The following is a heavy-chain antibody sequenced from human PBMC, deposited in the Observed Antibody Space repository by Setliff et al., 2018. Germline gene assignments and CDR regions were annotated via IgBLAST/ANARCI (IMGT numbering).Heavy chain of an antibody. CDR3: ARDRGRDYDFWSGYNWFDP. D-gene: IGHD3-3*01. CDR2: ISYDGSNK. J-gene: IGHJ5*02. V-gene: IGHV3-30*19. CDR1: GFTFSSYG. Sequence: PGGSLRLSCAASGFTFSSYGMHWVRQAPGKGLEWVAVISYDGSNKYYADSVKGRFTISRDNSKNTLYLQMNSLRAEDTAVYYCARDRGRDYDFWSGYNWFDPWGQGTLVTVSS.